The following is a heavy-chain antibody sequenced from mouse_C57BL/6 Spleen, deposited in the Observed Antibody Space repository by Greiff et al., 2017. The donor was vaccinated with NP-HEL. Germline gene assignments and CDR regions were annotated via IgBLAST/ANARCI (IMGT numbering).Heavy chain of an antibody. D-gene: IGHD2-3*01. J-gene: IGHJ4*01. V-gene: IGHV1-81*01. CDR3: AREDGYYYAMDY. CDR2: IYPRSGNT. Sequence: VKLMESGAELARPGASVKLSCKASGYTFTSYGISWVKQRTGQGLEWIGEIYPRSGNTYYNEKFKGKATLTADKSSSTAYMELRSLTSEDSAVYFCAREDGYYYAMDYWGQGTSVTVSS. CDR1: GYTFTSYG.